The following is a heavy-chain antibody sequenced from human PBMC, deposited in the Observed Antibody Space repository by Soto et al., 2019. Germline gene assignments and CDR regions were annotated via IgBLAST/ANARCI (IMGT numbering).Heavy chain of an antibody. V-gene: IGHV1-8*01. J-gene: IGHJ6*02. CDR2: MNPNSGNT. CDR3: ARYTHIAVVPAAIVGDGMDV. Sequence: ASVKVSCKASGYTFTSYDINWVRQATGQGLEWMGWMNPNSGNTGYAQKFQGRVTMTRDTSISTAYMELSSLRSEDTAVYYCARYTHIAVVPAAIVGDGMDVWGQGTTVTVSS. CDR1: GYTFTSYD. D-gene: IGHD2-2*01.